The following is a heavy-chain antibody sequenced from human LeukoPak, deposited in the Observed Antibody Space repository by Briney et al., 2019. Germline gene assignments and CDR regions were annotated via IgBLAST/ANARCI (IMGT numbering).Heavy chain of an antibody. V-gene: IGHV4-34*01. Sequence: SETLSLTCAVYGGYFSGYYWRWIRQPPGKGLEWIGEINHSGSTNYNPSLKSRVPIPVDTSKNQFSLKLIPVTAPDTAVDYCAGGCGGAGSYSSNWFDPWGQGTLVTVSS. CDR3: AGGCGGAGSYSSNWFDP. J-gene: IGHJ5*02. CDR1: GGYFSGYY. D-gene: IGHD3-10*01. CDR2: INHSGST.